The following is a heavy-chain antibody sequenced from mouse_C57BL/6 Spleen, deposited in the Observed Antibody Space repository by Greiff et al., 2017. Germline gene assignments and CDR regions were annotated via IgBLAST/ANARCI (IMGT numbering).Heavy chain of an antibody. J-gene: IGHJ2*01. CDR3: ARGFAYGRYFDY. Sequence: EVQRVESEGGLVQPGSSMKLSCTASGFTFSDYYMAWVRQVPEKGLEWVANINYDGSSTYYLDSLKSRFSISRDSSKNILYLQMSSLKSEDTATYDCARGFAYGRYFDYWGQGTTRTVSS. CDR1: GFTFSDYY. D-gene: IGHD1-1*01. CDR2: INYDGSST. V-gene: IGHV5-16*01.